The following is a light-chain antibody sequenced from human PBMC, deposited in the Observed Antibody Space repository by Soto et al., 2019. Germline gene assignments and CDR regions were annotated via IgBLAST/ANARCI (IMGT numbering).Light chain of an antibody. J-gene: IGKJ1*01. CDR1: QNLGTLY. Sequence: EIVLTQSPGTLSLSPGERGTLSCRASQNLGTLYLAWFQQKSGQAPRLLIYGASSRATGIPDRFSGSGSGTDFTLTISRLEPEDFAVYYCQQYGTSAGTFGQGTKVDIK. CDR2: GAS. V-gene: IGKV3-20*01. CDR3: QQYGTSAGT.